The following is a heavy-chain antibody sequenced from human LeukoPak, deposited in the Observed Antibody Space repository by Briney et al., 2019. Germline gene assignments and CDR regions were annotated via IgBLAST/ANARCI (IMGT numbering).Heavy chain of an antibody. Sequence: SETLSLTCTVSGGSISSYYWSWIRQPPGKGLEWTGYIYYSGSTNYNPSLKSRVTISVDTSKNQFSLKLSSVTAADTAVYYCAGQQLQSFDIWGQGTMVTVSS. D-gene: IGHD6-13*01. CDR2: IYYSGST. CDR1: GGSISSYY. J-gene: IGHJ3*02. CDR3: AGQQLQSFDI. V-gene: IGHV4-59*01.